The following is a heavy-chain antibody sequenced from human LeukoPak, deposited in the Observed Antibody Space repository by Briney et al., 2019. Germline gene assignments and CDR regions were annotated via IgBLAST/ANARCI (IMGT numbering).Heavy chain of an antibody. CDR1: GGTFSSYA. D-gene: IGHD3-22*01. V-gene: IGHV1-69*13. J-gene: IGHJ6*02. CDR2: IIPIFGTA. Sequence: SVKVSCKASGGTFSSYAISWVRQAPGQGLEWMGGIIPIFGTANYAQKFQGRVTITAVDSTSTAYMELSSLRSEDTAVYYCATDGTYYYDSSGYYAGSYYYGMDVWGQGTTVTVSS. CDR3: ATDGTYYYDSSGYYAGSYYYGMDV.